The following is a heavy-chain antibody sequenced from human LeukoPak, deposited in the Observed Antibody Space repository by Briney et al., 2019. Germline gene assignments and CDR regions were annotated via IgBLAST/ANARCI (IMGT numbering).Heavy chain of an antibody. CDR3: ARHASVSGNWPRPLDY. J-gene: IGHJ4*02. Sequence: SETLSLTCTVSGGSISSSSYYWGWVRQPPGKGLEWIANIYYSGSTYYSPSLRSRVTISVDTSKNQFSLKLTSVTAADTAVYYCARHASVSGNWPRPLDYGGQGSLVTVSS. V-gene: IGHV4-39*01. D-gene: IGHD3-3*01. CDR1: GGSISSSSYY. CDR2: IYYSGST.